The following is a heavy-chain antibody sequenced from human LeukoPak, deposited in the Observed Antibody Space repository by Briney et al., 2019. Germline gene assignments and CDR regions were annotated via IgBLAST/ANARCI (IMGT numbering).Heavy chain of an antibody. J-gene: IGHJ4*02. CDR3: ARDSPRITMVRGALPGY. D-gene: IGHD3-10*01. CDR2: INPSGGST. CDR1: GYTFTSYY. Sequence: ASVKVSCKASGYTFTSYYMHWVRQAPGQGLEWMGIINPSGGSTSYAQKFQVRVTMTRDTSTSTVYMKLSSLRSEDTAVYYCARDSPRITMVRGALPGYWGQGTLVTVSS. V-gene: IGHV1-46*01.